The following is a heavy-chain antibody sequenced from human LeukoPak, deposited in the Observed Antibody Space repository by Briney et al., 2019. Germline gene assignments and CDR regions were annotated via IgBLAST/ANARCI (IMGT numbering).Heavy chain of an antibody. CDR2: VYYSGTT. D-gene: IGHD4-23*01. J-gene: IGHJ4*02. CDR3: ARGKELLRWPKSVDY. V-gene: IGHV4-59*12. CDR1: GDSISTYY. Sequence: SETLSLTCTVSGDSISTYYWTWLRQPPGKGLEWIGFVYYSGTTNYNPSLKSRVTISLDTSKNQFSLKLSSVTAADTAVYYCARGKELLRWPKSVDYWGQGTLVTVSS.